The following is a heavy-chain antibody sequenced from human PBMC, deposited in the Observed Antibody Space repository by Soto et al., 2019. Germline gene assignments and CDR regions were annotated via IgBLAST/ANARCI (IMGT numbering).Heavy chain of an antibody. D-gene: IGHD2-21*02. V-gene: IGHV3-15*04. CDR2: IDSKLDADKT. CDR3: VTRFTAVATARFDY. CDR1: GFPFFEAH. J-gene: IGHJ4*02. Sequence: CSPQHSSVAPGFPFFEAHTNWVCKAPGEVLDWIGQIDSKLDADKTDFAAPVKGRFTLSRDDSKNTVYLQMNGLEIEDTGWVYCVTRFTAVATARFDYCGQGPRVSVS.